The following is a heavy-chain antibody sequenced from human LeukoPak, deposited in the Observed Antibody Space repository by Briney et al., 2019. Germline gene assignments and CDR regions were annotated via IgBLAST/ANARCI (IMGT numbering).Heavy chain of an antibody. D-gene: IGHD3-22*01. J-gene: IGHJ4*02. CDR2: INAGNGNT. CDR1: GYTFTGYY. V-gene: IGHV1-3*01. Sequence: GASVKVSCKASGYTFTGYYMHWVRQAPGQRLEGMGWINAGNGNTKYSQKFQGRVTITRDTSASTAYMELSSLRSEDTAVYYCASEATTIGEEGGTGFDYWGQGTLVTVSS. CDR3: ASEATTIGEEGGTGFDY.